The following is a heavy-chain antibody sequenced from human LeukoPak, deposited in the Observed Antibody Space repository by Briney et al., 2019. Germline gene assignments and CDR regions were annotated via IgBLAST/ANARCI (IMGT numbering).Heavy chain of an antibody. CDR3: ARDYKYAFDN. CDR2: IGIDSGNT. CDR1: GFTFSDYS. J-gene: IGHJ4*02. V-gene: IGHV3-48*01. Sequence: GGSLRLSWAASGFTFSDYSMNWVRQAPGKGLEWISYIGIDSGNTNYADSVKGRFTISGDKAKNSLYLQMNSLRVEDTAVYYCARDYKYAFDNWGQETLVTVSS. D-gene: IGHD5-24*01.